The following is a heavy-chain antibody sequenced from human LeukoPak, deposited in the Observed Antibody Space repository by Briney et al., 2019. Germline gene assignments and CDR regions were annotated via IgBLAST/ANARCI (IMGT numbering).Heavy chain of an antibody. D-gene: IGHD1-26*01. CDR1: GFTFSSYA. CDR3: AQVPSGSSSFDY. Sequence: GRSLRLSCAASGFTFSSYAMHWVRQAPGKGLEWVAVISYDGSNKYYADSVKGRFTISRDNSKNTLYLQMNSLRAEDTAVYYCAQVPSGSSSFDYWGQGTLVTVSS. J-gene: IGHJ4*02. CDR2: ISYDGSNK. V-gene: IGHV3-30*01.